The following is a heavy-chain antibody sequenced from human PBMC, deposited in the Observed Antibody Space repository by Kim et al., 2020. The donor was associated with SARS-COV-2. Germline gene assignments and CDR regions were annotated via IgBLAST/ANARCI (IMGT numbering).Heavy chain of an antibody. J-gene: IGHJ4*02. D-gene: IGHD2-15*01. CDR3: ARGYCSGGSCYGP. V-gene: IGHV4-59*09. Sequence: YTPSLKSLVTISVDTSKNQFSLKLSSVTAADTAFYYCARGYCSGGSCYGPWGQGTLVTVSS.